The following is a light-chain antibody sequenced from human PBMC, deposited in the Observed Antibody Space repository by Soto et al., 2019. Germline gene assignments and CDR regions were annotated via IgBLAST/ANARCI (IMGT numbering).Light chain of an antibody. CDR3: QQSYSVPRT. V-gene: IGKV1-39*01. J-gene: IGKJ1*01. CDR1: QSIDTY. Sequence: DIQMTQSPSSLSASVGDSVTITCRASQSIDTYLNWYQRKPGKAPNVLIYAASTLQSGVPTRFSGSGSGTDFTLTISSLQPEEFATYYCQQSYSVPRTFGLGTKVDIK. CDR2: AAS.